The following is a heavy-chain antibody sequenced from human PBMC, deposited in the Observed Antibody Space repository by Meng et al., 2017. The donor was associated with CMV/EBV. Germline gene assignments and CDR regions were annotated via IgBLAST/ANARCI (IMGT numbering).Heavy chain of an antibody. Sequence: GGSLRLSCAASGFTFSSYWMSWVRQAPGKGLEWVANIKQDGSEKYYVDSVKGRFTISRDSAKNSLYLQMNSLRAEDTAVYYCARDGAAAGTNTATHFDYWGQGTLVTVSS. J-gene: IGHJ4*02. D-gene: IGHD6-13*01. V-gene: IGHV3-7*01. CDR2: IKQDGSEK. CDR1: GFTFSSYW. CDR3: ARDGAAAGTNTATHFDY.